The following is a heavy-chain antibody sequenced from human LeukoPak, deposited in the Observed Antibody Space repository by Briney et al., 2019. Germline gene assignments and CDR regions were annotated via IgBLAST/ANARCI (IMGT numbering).Heavy chain of an antibody. Sequence: GGSLRLSCAASGFTFSSYSLNWVRQAPGKGLEWVSYISGSSSAIFYADSVKGRFTISRDNAKKSLYLQMNSLRAEDTAVYYCARAYSSAGVWFDPWGQGTLVTVSS. CDR2: ISGSSSAI. V-gene: IGHV3-48*01. D-gene: IGHD6-6*01. CDR1: GFTFSSYS. J-gene: IGHJ5*02. CDR3: ARAYSSAGVWFDP.